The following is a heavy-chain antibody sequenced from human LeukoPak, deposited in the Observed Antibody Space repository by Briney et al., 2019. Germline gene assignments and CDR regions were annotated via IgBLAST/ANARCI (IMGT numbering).Heavy chain of an antibody. D-gene: IGHD5-12*01. J-gene: IGHJ3*02. CDR2: ISYDGNNK. Sequence: GGSLRLSCAASGFTFSSYTMHWVRRAPGRGLEWVALISYDGNNKYYADSVKGRFTISRDDSKNTVYLQMNSLRPEDTAVFYCARDSGYNAFDIWGQGTMVTVSS. CDR3: ARDSGYNAFDI. V-gene: IGHV3-30-3*01. CDR1: GFTFSSYT.